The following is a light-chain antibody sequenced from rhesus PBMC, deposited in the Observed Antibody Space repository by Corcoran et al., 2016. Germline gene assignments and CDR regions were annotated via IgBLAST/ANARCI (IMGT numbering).Light chain of an antibody. Sequence: ETVVTQSPATLSLSPGERATLSCRASQSVGSNLAWYQQKPGQAPRLLIYDATRRASGIPDNFSGSGSGTEFPLTISSLEPEDVGLYYCQQYNTWYSFVQGTRVEIK. CDR2: DAT. CDR1: QSVGSN. CDR3: QQYNTWYS. J-gene: IGKJ2*01. V-gene: IGKV3-42*02.